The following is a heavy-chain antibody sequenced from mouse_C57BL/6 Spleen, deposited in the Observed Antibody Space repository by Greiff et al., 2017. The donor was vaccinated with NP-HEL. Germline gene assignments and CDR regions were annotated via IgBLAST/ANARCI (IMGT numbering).Heavy chain of an antibody. Sequence: EVQGVESGPELVKPGASVKISCKASGYSFTGYYMNWVKQSPEKSLEWIGEINPSTGGTTYNQKFKAKATLTVDKSSSTAYMQLKSLTSEDSAVYYCASNYGPYAMDYWGQGTSVTVSS. CDR2: INPSTGGT. D-gene: IGHD1-1*01. CDR3: ASNYGPYAMDY. J-gene: IGHJ4*01. V-gene: IGHV1-42*01. CDR1: GYSFTGYY.